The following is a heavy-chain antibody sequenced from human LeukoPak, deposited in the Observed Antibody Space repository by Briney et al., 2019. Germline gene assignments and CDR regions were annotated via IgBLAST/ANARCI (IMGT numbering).Heavy chain of an antibody. CDR1: GFTFKLYW. V-gene: IGHV3-74*01. CDR2: INDDWSST. Sequence: GGSLRLSCAASGFTFKLYWMHWVRQAPGKGPVWVSRINDDWSSTSYADSVKGRFTISRDDAKNTLYLQMNSLRAEDTAVYYCLRGSGSYYSTFDYWGQGTLVTVSS. CDR3: LRGSGSYYSTFDY. J-gene: IGHJ4*02. D-gene: IGHD3-10*01.